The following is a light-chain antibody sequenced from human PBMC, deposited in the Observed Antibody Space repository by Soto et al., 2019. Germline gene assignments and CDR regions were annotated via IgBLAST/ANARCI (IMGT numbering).Light chain of an antibody. V-gene: IGKV3-15*01. CDR1: QSVSSN. CDR3: QQYHNWPVYT. Sequence: EIVMTQSPATLSVSPGERVTLSCRASQSVSSNLAWYQQKPGQAPRLVIYGASTRATGTPARFSGSGSGTAFALTISSLQSEDFAVYYCQQYHNWPVYTFGQGTKLEIK. J-gene: IGKJ2*01. CDR2: GAS.